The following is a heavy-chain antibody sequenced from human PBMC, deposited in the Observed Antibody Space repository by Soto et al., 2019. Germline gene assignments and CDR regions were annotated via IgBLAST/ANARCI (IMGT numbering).Heavy chain of an antibody. J-gene: IGHJ4*02. CDR1: GYTFTSYA. V-gene: IGHV1-8*01. CDR3: AKGDSGYSLAIDH. CDR2: MNPNSGNT. Sequence: QVQLVQSGAEVKKPGASVKVSCKASGYTFTSYAINWVRQATGQGLEWMGWMNPNSGNTAYAQKFQGRVTMTRNTSMTTAYLELSSLTSEDTAVYYCAKGDSGYSLAIDHWGQGTLVTVSS. D-gene: IGHD5-12*01.